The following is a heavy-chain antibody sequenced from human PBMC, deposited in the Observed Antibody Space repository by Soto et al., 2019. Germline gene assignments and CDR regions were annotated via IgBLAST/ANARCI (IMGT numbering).Heavy chain of an antibody. D-gene: IGHD2-2*01. J-gene: IGHJ6*02. CDR3: ARKRGMWSTYSHCYGMAV. CDR2: ISYDGSNK. CDR1: GFTFSSYA. Sequence: QVQLVESGGGVVQPGRSLRLSCAASGFTFSSYAMHWVRQAPGKGLEWVAVISYDGSNKYYADSVKGRLTISRDNSKNTLYRQMKSLRVHDTAVYCCARKRGMWSTYSHCYGMAVWGQGTTVPVSS. V-gene: IGHV3-30-3*01.